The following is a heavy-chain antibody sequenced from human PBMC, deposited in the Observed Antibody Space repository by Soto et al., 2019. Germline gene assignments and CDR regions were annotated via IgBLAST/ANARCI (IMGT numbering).Heavy chain of an antibody. Sequence: QVQLVQSGAEVKKPGSSVKVSCKASGGTFSSYAISWVRQAPGQGLEWMGGIIPIFGTANYAQKFQGRVTITADEATSAAYMELSSLRSEDTAVYYCARALPSGWYGEDYSYGMDVWGQGTTVTVSS. CDR3: ARALPSGWYGEDYSYGMDV. D-gene: IGHD6-19*01. CDR1: GGTFSSYA. V-gene: IGHV1-69*12. CDR2: IIPIFGTA. J-gene: IGHJ6*02.